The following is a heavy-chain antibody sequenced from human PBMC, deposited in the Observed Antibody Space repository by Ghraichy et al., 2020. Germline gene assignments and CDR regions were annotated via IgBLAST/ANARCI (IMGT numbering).Heavy chain of an antibody. CDR3: AAQRWYSSGWYGMDV. D-gene: IGHD6-19*01. CDR1: GASISSDSYS. Sequence: SETLSLTCAVSGASISSDSYSWSWIRQTAGKGPEWIGRIFTSGSTNYNPSLMSRVAISVDTSKSQISLRLSSVTAADTAVYYCAAQRWYSSGWYGMDVWGQGTTVTVSS. J-gene: IGHJ6*02. V-gene: IGHV4-61*02. CDR2: IFTSGST.